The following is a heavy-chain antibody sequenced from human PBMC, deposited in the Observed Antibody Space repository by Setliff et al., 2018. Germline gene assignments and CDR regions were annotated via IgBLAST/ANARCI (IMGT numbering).Heavy chain of an antibody. V-gene: IGHV1-69*13. J-gene: IGHJ6*02. D-gene: IGHD6-13*01. CDR3: ARGKLDVVAAGGKYCAMDV. CDR2: IIPMFRSG. Sequence: GPSVKVSCKASGGTFKNYAISWVRQAPGQGLEWMGGIIPMFRSGNNAQRFQGRVTITADESTSTVYMELTSLRPEDTVVYCCARGKLDVVAAGGKYCAMDVWGQGTAVTVSS. CDR1: GGTFKNYA.